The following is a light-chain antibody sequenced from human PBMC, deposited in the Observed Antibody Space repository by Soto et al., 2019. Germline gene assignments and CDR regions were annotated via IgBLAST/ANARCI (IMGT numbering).Light chain of an antibody. CDR2: GAS. Sequence: EIVLTQSPDTLSLSPGERATLSCRASQSISSTHLVWYQPKPGQAPSLLIFGASSRATGIPDRFSGSVSGEDSILTISGLEPEYLAVYYDQKYASSRGRFGEGSKVVI. J-gene: IGKJ1*01. CDR1: QSISSTH. V-gene: IGKV3-20*01. CDR3: QKYASSRGR.